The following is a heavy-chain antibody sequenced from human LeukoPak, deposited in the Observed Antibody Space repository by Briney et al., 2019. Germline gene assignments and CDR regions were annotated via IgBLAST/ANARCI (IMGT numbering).Heavy chain of an antibody. V-gene: IGHV3-23*01. CDR2: VSDGGGST. Sequence: GGSLRLSCAASGFTFSSYAMSWVRQTPGKGLEWVSGVSDGGGSTYYTDSVQGRFTISRDNSKNTLYLQMNSLRAEDTATYFCAQNQWESLAWGQGTLVTVSS. J-gene: IGHJ5*02. CDR3: AQNQWESLA. D-gene: IGHD1-26*01. CDR1: GFTFSSYA.